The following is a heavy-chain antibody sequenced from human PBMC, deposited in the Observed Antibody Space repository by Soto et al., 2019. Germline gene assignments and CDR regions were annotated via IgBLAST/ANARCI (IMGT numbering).Heavy chain of an antibody. Sequence: QVQLQESGPGLVKPSQTLSLTCTVSGGSISSGDYYWSWIRQPPGKGLEWIVYIYYSGSTHYNPSLKSRVTISVATSKNQFSLKLSSVSAADTAVYYCARRPMATPFDYWGQGTLVTVSS. D-gene: IGHD5-18*01. CDR1: GGSISSGDYY. J-gene: IGHJ4*02. CDR3: ARRPMATPFDY. CDR2: IYYSGST. V-gene: IGHV4-30-4*01.